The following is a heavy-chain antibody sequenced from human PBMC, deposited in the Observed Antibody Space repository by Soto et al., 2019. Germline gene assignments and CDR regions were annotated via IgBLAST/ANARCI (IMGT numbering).Heavy chain of an antibody. J-gene: IGHJ6*02. V-gene: IGHV1-8*01. D-gene: IGHD2-8*01. Sequence: ASVKVSCKXSGYTFTSYDINWVRQATGQGLEWMGWMNPNSGNTGYAQKFQGRVTMTRNTSISTAYMELSSLRSEDTAVYYCARGNGGCTNGVCYYYYGMDVWGQGTTVTVSS. CDR3: ARGNGGCTNGVCYYYYGMDV. CDR1: GYTFTSYD. CDR2: MNPNSGNT.